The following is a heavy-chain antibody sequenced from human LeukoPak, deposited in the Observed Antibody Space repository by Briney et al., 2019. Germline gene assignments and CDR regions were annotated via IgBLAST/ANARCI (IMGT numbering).Heavy chain of an antibody. V-gene: IGHV3-33*01. CDR1: GFTFSSYG. Sequence: GGSLRLSCAASGFTFSSYGMHWVRQAPGKGLEWVAVIWYDGSNKYYADSVKGRFTISRDNSKNTLYLQMNSLRAEDTAVYYCARFRSIQLLDYWGQGTLVTVSS. CDR3: ARFRSIQLLDY. D-gene: IGHD5-18*01. J-gene: IGHJ4*02. CDR2: IWYDGSNK.